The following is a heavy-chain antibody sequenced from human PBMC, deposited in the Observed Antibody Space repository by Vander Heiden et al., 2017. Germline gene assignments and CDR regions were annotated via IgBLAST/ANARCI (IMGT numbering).Heavy chain of an antibody. V-gene: IGHV3-48*02. D-gene: IGHD3-16*01. CDR3: ARDLGVKEGLDY. CDR1: GFTFSSYS. J-gene: IGHJ4*02. CDR2: VSSSSTTI. Sequence: EVQLVESGGGLVQPGGSLRLSCAASGFTFSSYSMNWVRQAPGKGLEWVSYVSSSSTTIYYSDSVKGRFTISRDNAKNSLYLQMNSLRDEDTAVYYCARDLGVKEGLDYWGQGTLVTVSS.